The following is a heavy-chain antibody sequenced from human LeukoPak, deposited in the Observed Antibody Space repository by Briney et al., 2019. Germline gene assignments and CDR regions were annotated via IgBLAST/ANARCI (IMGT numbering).Heavy chain of an antibody. CDR3: ARDEYVGATDY. D-gene: IGHD1-26*01. V-gene: IGHV3-21*01. CDR1: GFTFSSYS. CDR2: ISSSSSYI. J-gene: IGHJ4*02. Sequence: GGSLRLSCAASGFTFSSYSMTWVRQAPGKGLEWVSSISSSSSYIYYADSVKGRFTISRDNAKNSLYLQMNSLRAEDTAVYYCARDEYVGATDYWGQGTLVTASS.